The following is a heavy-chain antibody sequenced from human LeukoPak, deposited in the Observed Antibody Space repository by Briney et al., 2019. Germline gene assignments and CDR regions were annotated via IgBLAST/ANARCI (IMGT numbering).Heavy chain of an antibody. D-gene: IGHD3-10*01. V-gene: IGHV1-2*02. CDR3: ASGRRVGGYFDY. CDR1: GYTFTSYG. CDR2: INPNSGGT. J-gene: IGHJ4*02. Sequence: ASVKVSCKASGYTFTSYGISWVRQAPGQGLEWMGWINPNSGGTNYAQKFQGRVTMTRDTFISTAYMELSRLRSDDTAVYYCASGRRVGGYFDYWGQGTLVTVSS.